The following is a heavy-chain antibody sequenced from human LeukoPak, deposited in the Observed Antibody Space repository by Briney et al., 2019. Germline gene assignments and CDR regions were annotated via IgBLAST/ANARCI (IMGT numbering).Heavy chain of an antibody. Sequence: PGGSLRLSCAASGFTFSSDWMHWVRQAPGKGLVWVSRIKYDGSFTTYADSVKGRFTISRDNAKNSLYLQMNSLRAEDTAVYYCARAKRNGFDIWGQGTMVTVSS. V-gene: IGHV3-74*03. CDR1: GFTFSSDW. CDR2: IKYDGSFT. CDR3: ARAKRNGFDI. J-gene: IGHJ3*02.